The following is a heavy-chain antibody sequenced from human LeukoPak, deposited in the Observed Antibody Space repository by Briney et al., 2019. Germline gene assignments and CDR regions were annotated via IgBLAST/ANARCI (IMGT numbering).Heavy chain of an antibody. J-gene: IGHJ4*02. CDR2: VIPIFGTA. V-gene: IGHV1-69*13. D-gene: IGHD6-13*01. Sequence: SVKVSCKASGGTFSSYAISWVRQAPGQGLEWMGGVIPIFGTANYAQKFQGRVTITADESTSTAYMELSSLRSEDTAVYYCARAGVAAAGPYYFDYWGQGTLVTVSS. CDR1: GGTFSSYA. CDR3: ARAGVAAAGPYYFDY.